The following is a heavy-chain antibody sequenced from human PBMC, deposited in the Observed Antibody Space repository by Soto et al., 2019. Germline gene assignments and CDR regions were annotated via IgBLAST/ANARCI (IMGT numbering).Heavy chain of an antibody. V-gene: IGHV3-7*01. CDR3: ARDSDYYKADY. Sequence: EVQLVESGGDLVQPGGSLRLSCAASGFTFSGYWMGWVRQAPGKGLEWVASIMKDGGEKKYVDSVRGRFTISRDNVQISLFLQMDSLRVEDTAVYYCARDSDYYKADYWGQGTLVTVSS. CDR2: IMKDGGEK. D-gene: IGHD3-22*01. J-gene: IGHJ4*01. CDR1: GFTFSGYW.